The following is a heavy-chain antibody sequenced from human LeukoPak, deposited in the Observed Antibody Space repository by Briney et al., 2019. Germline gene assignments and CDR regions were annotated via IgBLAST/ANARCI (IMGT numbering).Heavy chain of an antibody. J-gene: IGHJ4*02. CDR2: ISHDGSDK. CDR1: GLGFSSSV. CDR3: ARDGNSPADY. V-gene: IGHV3-30*03. Sequence: GMSLRLSCAVPGLGFSSSVMHWIRQGQGKGLEWVAVISHDGSDKFYADSVKGRFTISRDNSNNILYLQMNNLRPEDTAVYYCARDGNSPADYWGQGTLVTVSS. D-gene: IGHD4-23*01.